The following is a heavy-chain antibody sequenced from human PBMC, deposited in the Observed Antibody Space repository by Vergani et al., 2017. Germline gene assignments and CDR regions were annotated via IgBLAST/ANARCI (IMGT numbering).Heavy chain of an antibody. Sequence: QLQLQESGPGLVKPSETVSLTCNVPGGSISTRNYYWGWIRQPPGKGLEWIANIYYSGNTYYNPSLKSRLTMSVDKSRNQFSLTLNSVTATDTAIYFCARVNTETNGHLYYYYYMDVWGQGTAVTVS. CDR2: IYYSGNT. CDR3: ARVNTETNGHLYYYYYMDV. CDR1: GGSISTRNYY. D-gene: IGHD4-11*01. J-gene: IGHJ6*03. V-gene: IGHV4-39*07.